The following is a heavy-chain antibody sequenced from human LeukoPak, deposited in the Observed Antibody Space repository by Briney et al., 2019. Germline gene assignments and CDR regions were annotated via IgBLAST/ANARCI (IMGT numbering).Heavy chain of an antibody. V-gene: IGHV4-61*10. J-gene: IGHJ3*02. CDR1: GGSISSGSYY. CDR2: IYYSGST. Sequence: PSETLSLTCTVSGGSISSGSYYWSWIRQPAGKGLEWIGYIYYSGSTNYNPSLKSRVTISVDTSKNQFSLKLSSVTAADTAVYYCARVSAQLERRDAFDIWGQGAMVTVSS. D-gene: IGHD1-1*01. CDR3: ARVSAQLERRDAFDI.